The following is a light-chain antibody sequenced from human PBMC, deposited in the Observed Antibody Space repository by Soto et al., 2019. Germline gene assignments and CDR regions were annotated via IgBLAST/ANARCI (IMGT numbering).Light chain of an antibody. V-gene: IGKV3-20*01. CDR3: QQYANSHGT. J-gene: IGKJ1*01. CDR2: GAS. Sequence: ENVITHSPGTLSXSPGEIAXLXCXXSQSVSTNYVAWYQQKPGQAPRLLIYGASSRASGIPDRFRGSGSGTDFTLTISRLEPEDFAVYYCQQYANSHGTFGQGTKVDIK. CDR1: QSVSTNY.